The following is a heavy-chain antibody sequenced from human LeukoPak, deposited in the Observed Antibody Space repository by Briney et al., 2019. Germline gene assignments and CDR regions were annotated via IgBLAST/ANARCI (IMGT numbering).Heavy chain of an antibody. Sequence: SETLSLTCTVSGGSISSHYWSWIRQPPGKGLEWIGYIYYSGSTNYNPSLKSRVTISVDTSKNQFSLKLSSVTAADTAVYYCARGGPIVVGTDDAFDIWGQGTMVTVSS. CDR2: IYYSGST. CDR1: GGSISSHY. J-gene: IGHJ3*02. CDR3: ARGGPIVVGTDDAFDI. V-gene: IGHV4-59*11. D-gene: IGHD3-22*01.